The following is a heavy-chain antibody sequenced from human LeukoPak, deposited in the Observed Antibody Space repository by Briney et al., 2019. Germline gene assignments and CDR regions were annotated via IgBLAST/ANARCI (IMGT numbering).Heavy chain of an antibody. V-gene: IGHV1-8*01. CDR3: ARLSIAAAEGYYYMGV. CDR1: GYTFTSYD. D-gene: IGHD6-13*01. CDR2: MNPNSGNT. Sequence: ASVKVSCKASGYTFTSYDINWVRQATGQGLEWMGWMNPNSGNTGYAQKFQGRVTMTRNTSISTAYMELSSLRSEDTAVYYCARLSIAAAEGYYYMGVWGKGTTVTVSS. J-gene: IGHJ6*03.